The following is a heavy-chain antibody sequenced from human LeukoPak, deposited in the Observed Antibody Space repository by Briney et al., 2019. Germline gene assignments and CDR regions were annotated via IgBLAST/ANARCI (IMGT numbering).Heavy chain of an antibody. D-gene: IGHD6-19*01. CDR2: IYNTGTT. CDR1: GGSIRDYY. CDR3: ARNGEAVAGTSFFGY. Sequence: PSETLSLTCTVSGGSIRDYYWSWIRQPPGKGLEWIGYIYNTGTTNYNPSLKSRVTISVDTSKSQFSLTLSSVTAADTAVYYCARNGEAVAGTSFFGYWGQGTLVTVSS. V-gene: IGHV4-59*01. J-gene: IGHJ4*02.